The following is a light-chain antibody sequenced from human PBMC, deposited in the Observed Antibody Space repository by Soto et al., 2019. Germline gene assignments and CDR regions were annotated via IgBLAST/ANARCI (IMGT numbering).Light chain of an antibody. J-gene: IGLJ1*01. Sequence: QSALTQPASVSGSPGQSVTISCTGTSSDVGGYNFVSWYQHHPGKAPKLMIYEVSNRPSGVSNRFSGSKSGNTAFLTISGLQAEDEADYYCCSYAGSGTDNYVFGSGTKLTVL. V-gene: IGLV2-23*02. CDR2: EVS. CDR1: SSDVGGYNF. CDR3: CSYAGSGTDNYV.